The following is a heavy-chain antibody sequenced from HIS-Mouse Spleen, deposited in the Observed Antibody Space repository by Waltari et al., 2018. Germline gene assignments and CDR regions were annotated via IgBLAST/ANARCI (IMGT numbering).Heavy chain of an antibody. V-gene: IGHV4-39*07. CDR1: GCSISSSRYY. CDR3: AREIPYSSSWYDWYFDL. CDR2: IHYSGST. J-gene: IGHJ2*01. D-gene: IGHD6-13*01. Sequence: QLQLQESGPGLVKPSETLSLTCTVSGCSISSSRYYWGWIRQPPGKGLEWIGSIHYSGSTYYNPSLKSRVTISVDTSKNQFSLKLSSVTAADTAVYYCAREIPYSSSWYDWYFDLWGRGTLVTVSS.